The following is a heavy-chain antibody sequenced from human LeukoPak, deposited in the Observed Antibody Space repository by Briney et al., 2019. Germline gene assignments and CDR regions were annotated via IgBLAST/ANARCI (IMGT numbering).Heavy chain of an antibody. V-gene: IGHV3-49*03. J-gene: IGHJ4*02. D-gene: IGHD5-24*01. CDR3: TREKGDRHGYNHQFDY. CDR2: IRSKAHGGTT. CDR1: GFTFGDYA. Sequence: GGSLRLSCTASGFTFGDYAMSWFRQAPGKGLEWVGFIRSKAHGGTTEYAASVKGRFSISRDDSKSIAYLQMNSLKTEGTAVFYCTREKGDRHGYNHQFDYWGQGTLVTVSS.